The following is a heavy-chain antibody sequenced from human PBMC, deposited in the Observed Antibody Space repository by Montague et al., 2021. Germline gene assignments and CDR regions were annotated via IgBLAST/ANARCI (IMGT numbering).Heavy chain of an antibody. Sequence: SETLSLTCAVSGGSISTYHWIWLRQPPGKGLEWIGETNHNGNTNYNYNPSLKSRVTISVDKYHNQFSLTLSSVTAADTSVYYCARDREHTDGRFSHAWGQGTLVAVSS. CDR3: ARDREHTDGRFSHA. J-gene: IGHJ5*02. CDR2: TNHNGNTNY. CDR1: GGSISTYH. D-gene: IGHD2-8*02. V-gene: IGHV4-59*01.